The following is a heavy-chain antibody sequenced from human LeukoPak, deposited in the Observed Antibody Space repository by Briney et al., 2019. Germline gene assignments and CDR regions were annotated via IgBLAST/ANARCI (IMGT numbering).Heavy chain of an antibody. V-gene: IGHV4-38-2*02. CDR3: ARVHGSLLELRSLKFDP. J-gene: IGHJ5*02. D-gene: IGHD1-7*01. CDR2: IYHSGST. Sequence: ASETLSLTCTVSGGSISSYYWGWIRQPPGKGLEWIGSIYHSGSTYYNPSLKSRVTISVDTSKNQFSLKLSSVTAADTAVYYCARVHGSLLELRSLKFDPWGQGTLVTVSS. CDR1: GGSISSYY.